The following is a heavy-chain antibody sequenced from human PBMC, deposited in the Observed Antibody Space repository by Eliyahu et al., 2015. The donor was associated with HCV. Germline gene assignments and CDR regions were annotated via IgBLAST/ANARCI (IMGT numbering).Heavy chain of an antibody. CDR1: GGSISXXSYY. V-gene: IGHV4-39*01. J-gene: IGHJ6*02. CDR3: ARQVVDVPDYYYYYGMDV. Sequence: QLQLQESGPGLVKPSETLSLTCTXSGGSISXXSYYWGWXRQPPGKGLEWIGSIYXSGSTYYNPSLKSRVTISVDTSKNQFSLKLSSVTAADTAVYYCARQVVDVPDYYYYYGMDVWGQGTTVTVSS. D-gene: IGHD3-22*01. CDR2: IYXSGST.